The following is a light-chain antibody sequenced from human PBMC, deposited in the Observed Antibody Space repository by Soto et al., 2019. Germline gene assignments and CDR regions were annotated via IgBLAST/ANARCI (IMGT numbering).Light chain of an antibody. J-gene: IGKJ1*01. CDR1: QSVSSN. CDR2: GAS. V-gene: IGKV3-15*01. CDR3: QQYNNWPRT. Sequence: EIVMTQSPATLSVSPGERATLSCRASQSVSSNLAWYQQKPGQAHRLLIYGASTRATGIPARFSGSGSGTQFTLTISSLQSEDFAFFYCQQYNNWPRTFGQGTKVEIK.